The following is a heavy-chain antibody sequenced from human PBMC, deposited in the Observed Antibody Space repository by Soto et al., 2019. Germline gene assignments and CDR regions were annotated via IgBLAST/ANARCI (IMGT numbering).Heavy chain of an antibody. CDR2: IYHSGST. Sequence: TLSLTCAVSGGSISSGGYSWSWIRQPPGKGLEWIGYIYHSGSTYYNPSLKSRVTISVDRSKNQFSLKLSSVTAANTAVYYCARHAMVRGVTDYWGQGTLVTVSS. V-gene: IGHV4-30-2*01. D-gene: IGHD3-10*01. CDR1: GGSISSGGYS. CDR3: ARHAMVRGVTDY. J-gene: IGHJ4*02.